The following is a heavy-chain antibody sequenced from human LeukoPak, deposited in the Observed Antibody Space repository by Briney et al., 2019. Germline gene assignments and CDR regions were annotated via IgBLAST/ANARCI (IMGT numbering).Heavy chain of an antibody. Sequence: ASQTLSLTCTVSGGSISSGSYYWSWIRQPAGKGLEWIGRIYTSGSTNYNPSLKSRVTISVDTSKNQFSLKLSSVTAADTAVYYCARGTYYYDSSGYFDYWGQGTLVTVSS. D-gene: IGHD3-22*01. J-gene: IGHJ4*02. CDR2: IYTSGST. CDR1: GGSISSGSYY. CDR3: ARGTYYYDSSGYFDY. V-gene: IGHV4-61*02.